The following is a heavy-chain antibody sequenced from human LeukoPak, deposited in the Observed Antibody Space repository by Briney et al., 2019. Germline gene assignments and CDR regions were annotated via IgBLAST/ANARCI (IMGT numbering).Heavy chain of an antibody. D-gene: IGHD3-9*01. CDR3: ARDILTGSQSRFQH. Sequence: GGSLRLSCAASGFTFSSYSMNWVRQAPGKGLEWVSYISSSSSTIYYADSVKGRFTISRDNAKNSLYLQMNSLRAEDTAVYCCARDILTGSQSRFQHWGQGTLVTDSS. CDR2: ISSSSSTI. CDR1: GFTFSSYS. V-gene: IGHV3-48*04. J-gene: IGHJ1*01.